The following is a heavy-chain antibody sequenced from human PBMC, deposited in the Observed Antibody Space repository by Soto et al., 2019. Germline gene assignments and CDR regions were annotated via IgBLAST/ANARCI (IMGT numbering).Heavy chain of an antibody. CDR2: MNPNSGNT. V-gene: IGHV1-8*01. D-gene: IGHD6-13*01. CDR3: TREGIAAAAFDY. J-gene: IGHJ4*02. CDR1: GYTFTSYD. Sequence: ASVKVSCKASGYTFTSYDINWVRQATGQGLEWMGWMNPNSGNTGFAQKFQGRVTMTRNTSISTAYMELSSLKSEDTAVYYCTREGIAAAAFDYWGQGTLVTVSS.